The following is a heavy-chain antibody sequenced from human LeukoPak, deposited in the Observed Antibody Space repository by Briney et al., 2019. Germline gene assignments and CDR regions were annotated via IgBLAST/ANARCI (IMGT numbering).Heavy chain of an antibody. Sequence: SETLSLTCTVSGGSISSSSYYWGWIRQPPGKGLEWIGYIYYSGSTNYNPSLKSRVTISVDTSKNQFSLKLSSVTAADTAVYYCAREMIDVGAWYYIDYWGQGTLVTVSS. CDR2: IYYSGST. CDR3: AREMIDVGAWYYIDY. V-gene: IGHV4-61*01. D-gene: IGHD3-10*01. J-gene: IGHJ4*02. CDR1: GGSISSSSYY.